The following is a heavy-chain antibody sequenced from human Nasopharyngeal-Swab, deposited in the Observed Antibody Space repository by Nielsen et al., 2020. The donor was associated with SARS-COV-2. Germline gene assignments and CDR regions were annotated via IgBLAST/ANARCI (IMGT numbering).Heavy chain of an antibody. V-gene: IGHV2-70*04. D-gene: IGHD5-18*01. J-gene: IGHJ4*02. CDR2: IDWDDDK. Sequence: SAPTLVKPTQTLTLTCTFSGFSLSTRAMRVSWIRPPPGKALEWLARIDWDDDKFYSTSLKTRLTISKDTSKNRVVLTMPNMDPGDTATYYCARVDVDTSMTHWGQGTLVTVSS. CDR3: ARVDVDTSMTH. CDR1: GFSLSTRAMR.